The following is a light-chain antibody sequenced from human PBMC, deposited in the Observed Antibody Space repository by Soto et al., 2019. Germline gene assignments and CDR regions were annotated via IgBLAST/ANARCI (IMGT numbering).Light chain of an antibody. Sequence: EIVLTQSPGTLSLSPGERATLSCRASQSVGSSYLAWYQQKPGQAPRLLIYGASSRATGIPDRFSGSGSGTDFTLTISRLEPEDFAVYYCQPYGSSPWTFGQGTKVDI. CDR3: QPYGSSPWT. CDR2: GAS. J-gene: IGKJ1*01. CDR1: QSVGSSY. V-gene: IGKV3-20*01.